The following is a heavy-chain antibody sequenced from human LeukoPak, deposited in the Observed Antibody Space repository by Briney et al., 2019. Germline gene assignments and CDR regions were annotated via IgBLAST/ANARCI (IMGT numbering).Heavy chain of an antibody. J-gene: IGHJ5*02. V-gene: IGHV4-61*02. CDR1: GGSISSGSYY. CDR3: ARRIAVAASTWFDP. CDR2: IYTSGSA. D-gene: IGHD6-19*01. Sequence: SETLSLTCSVSGGSISSGSYYWSWIRQSAGKGLEWIGRIYTSGSANYNPSLKSRVTISVDTSKNQFSLKLSSVTAADTAVYYCARRIAVAASTWFDPWGQGALVTVSS.